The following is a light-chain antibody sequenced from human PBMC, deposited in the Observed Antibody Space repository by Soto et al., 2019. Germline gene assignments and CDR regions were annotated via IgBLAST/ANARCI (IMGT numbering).Light chain of an antibody. CDR2: KAS. Sequence: DIQMTQSPSTLSASVGDRVTITCRASQSISSWLAWYQQKPGKAPKLLIYKASSLESGVPSRFSGSGSGTDFTLTISCLQSEDFATYYCQQYYSYPRTFGQGTKVDIK. J-gene: IGKJ1*01. CDR1: QSISSW. V-gene: IGKV1-5*03. CDR3: QQYYSYPRT.